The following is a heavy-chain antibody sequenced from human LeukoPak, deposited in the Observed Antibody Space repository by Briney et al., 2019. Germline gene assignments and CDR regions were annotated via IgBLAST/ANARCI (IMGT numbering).Heavy chain of an antibody. J-gene: IGHJ4*02. Sequence: GSLRLSCAASGFTFSSYAMSWIRQPPGKGLEWIGEINHSGSTNYNPSLKSRVTISVDTSKNQYSLKLSSVTAADTAVYYCARLASGSYWGQGTLVTVSS. D-gene: IGHD6-19*01. V-gene: IGHV4-34*01. CDR3: ARLASGSY. CDR2: INHSGST. CDR1: GFTFSSYA.